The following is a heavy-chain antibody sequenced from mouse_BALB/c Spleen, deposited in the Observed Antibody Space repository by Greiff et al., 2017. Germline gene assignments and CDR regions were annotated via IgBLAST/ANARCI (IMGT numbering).Heavy chain of an antibody. CDR1: GFDFSRYW. Sequence: EVKLVESGGGLVQPGGSLKLSCAASGFDFSRYWMSWVRQAPGTGLEWIGEINPDSSTINYTPSLKDKFIISRDNAKNTLYLQMSKVRSEDTALYYCARRTGDGYYWAIDYWGQGTSVTVSS. CDR2: INPDSSTI. J-gene: IGHJ4*01. D-gene: IGHD2-3*01. V-gene: IGHV4-1*02. CDR3: ARRTGDGYYWAIDY.